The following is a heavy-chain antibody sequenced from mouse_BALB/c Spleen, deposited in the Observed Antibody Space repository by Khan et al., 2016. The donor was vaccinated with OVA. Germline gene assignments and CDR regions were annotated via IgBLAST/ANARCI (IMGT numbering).Heavy chain of an antibody. CDR3: TRGGGGNRFAY. V-gene: IGHV1S137*01. CDR1: GYTFTDFT. J-gene: IGHJ3*01. CDR2: ISTYYGDA. Sequence: QVQLQQSGAELVRPGVSVKISCKGSGYTFTDFTMHWVKQSHAKSLEWIGVISTYYGDATYNQKFKGKATMTVDKASSTAYMDLARLTSEDSASYEGTRGGGGNRFAYWGQGTLVTVSA.